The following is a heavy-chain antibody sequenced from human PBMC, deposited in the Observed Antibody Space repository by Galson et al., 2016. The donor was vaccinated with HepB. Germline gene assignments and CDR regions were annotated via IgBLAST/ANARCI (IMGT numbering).Heavy chain of an antibody. Sequence: SLRLSCAASGFTVSSNYMNWVRQAPGKGLEWVSVIYSGGSTYYADSVKGRFTISRDNSNNTLYLQMNSLRAEDMAVYYCAKESGGSYPHYGMDVWGQGTTVTVSS. V-gene: IGHV3-53*01. CDR3: AKESGGSYPHYGMDV. CDR2: IYSGGST. CDR1: GFTVSSNY. J-gene: IGHJ6*02. D-gene: IGHD1-26*01.